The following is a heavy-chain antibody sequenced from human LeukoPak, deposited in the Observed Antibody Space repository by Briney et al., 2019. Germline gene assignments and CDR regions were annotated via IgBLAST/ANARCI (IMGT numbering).Heavy chain of an antibody. CDR3: AKGFDSSGSEYFQH. CDR1: GFTFSSYA. CDR2: ISGSGGST. J-gene: IGHJ1*01. V-gene: IGHV3-23*01. Sequence: GGSLRLSCAASGFTFSSYAMSWVRQAPGKGLEWVSAISGSGGSTYYADSAKGRFTISRDNSKNTLYLQMNSLRAEDTAVYYCAKGFDSSGSEYFQHWGQGTLVTVSS. D-gene: IGHD3-22*01.